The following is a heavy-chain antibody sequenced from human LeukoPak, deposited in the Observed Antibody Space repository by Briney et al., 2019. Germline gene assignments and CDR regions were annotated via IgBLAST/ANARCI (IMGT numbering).Heavy chain of an antibody. CDR1: GYSISSGYY. CDR2: IYTSGST. D-gene: IGHD6-13*01. CDR3: ARDSGYSSSWYFLY. Sequence: SETLSLTCAVSGYSISSGYYWSWIRQPAGKGLEWIGRIYTSGSTNYNPSLKSRVTMSVDTSKNQFSLKLSSVTAADTAVYYCARDSGYSSSWYFLYWGQGTLVTVSS. J-gene: IGHJ4*02. V-gene: IGHV4-4*07.